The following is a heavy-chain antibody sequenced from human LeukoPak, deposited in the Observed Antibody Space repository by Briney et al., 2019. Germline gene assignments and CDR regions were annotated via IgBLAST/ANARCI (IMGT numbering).Heavy chain of an antibody. V-gene: IGHV3-7*04. CDR3: ARGRSGSYYRPFYFDY. CDR1: GFTFSGDW. Sequence: GGSLRLSCAASGFTFSGDWMSWVRQAPGKGLEWVANIKQDGSEKYYVDSVKGRFTISRDNAKNSLYLQMNSLRAEDTAVYYCARGRSGSYYRPFYFDYWGQGTLVTVSS. J-gene: IGHJ4*02. CDR2: IKQDGSEK. D-gene: IGHD1-26*01.